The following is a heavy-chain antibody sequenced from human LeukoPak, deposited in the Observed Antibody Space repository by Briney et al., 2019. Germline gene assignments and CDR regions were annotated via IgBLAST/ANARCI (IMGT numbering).Heavy chain of an antibody. Sequence: PSETLSLTCTVSGDSISSYYWSWIRQPPGQGLEWIGYIYYDGSTNYNPSLKSRVTISVDTSKNQFSLKLSSVTAADTAVYYCARVAMAENHYDSSGYFDYWGQGTLVTVSS. CDR2: IYYDGST. CDR3: ARVAMAENHYDSSGYFDY. D-gene: IGHD3-22*01. V-gene: IGHV4-59*01. CDR1: GDSISSYY. J-gene: IGHJ4*02.